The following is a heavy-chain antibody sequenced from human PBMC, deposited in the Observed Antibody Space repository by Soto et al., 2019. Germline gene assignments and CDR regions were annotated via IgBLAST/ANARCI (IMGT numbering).Heavy chain of an antibody. V-gene: IGHV1-2*04. CDR3: ARSGGGYDLGDY. Sequence: SCKASGYTFIGYYIHWVRQAPGQGLEWMGWINPNSGGAKYSQKFQAWVTMTSDTSISTAYMELSRLKSDDTAVYYCARSGGGYDLGDYWGQGTLVTVSS. CDR2: INPNSGGA. CDR1: GYTFIGYY. D-gene: IGHD5-12*01. J-gene: IGHJ4*02.